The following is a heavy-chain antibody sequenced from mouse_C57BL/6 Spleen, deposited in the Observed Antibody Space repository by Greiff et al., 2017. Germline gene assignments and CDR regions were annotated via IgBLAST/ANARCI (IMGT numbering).Heavy chain of an antibody. CDR1: GYSFTDYS. CDR2: INPNYGTT. J-gene: IGHJ1*03. D-gene: IGHD1-1*01. CDR3: ARSNYYGRGWYFDV. Sequence: VQLQQSGPELVKPGASVKISCKASGYSFTDYSMNWVKQSNGKSLEWIGVINPNYGTTSYNQKFKGKATLTVDKSSSTAYMQLNSLTSEDSAVCYSARSNYYGRGWYFDVWGTGTTVTFAS. V-gene: IGHV1-39*01.